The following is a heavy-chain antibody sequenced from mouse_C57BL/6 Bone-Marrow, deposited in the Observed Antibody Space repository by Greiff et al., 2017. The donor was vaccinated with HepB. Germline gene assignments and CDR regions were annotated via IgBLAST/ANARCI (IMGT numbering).Heavy chain of an antibody. CDR3: TREGTGRNAMDY. J-gene: IGHJ4*01. Sequence: EVQLVESGEGLVKPGGSLKLSCAASGFTFSSYAMSWVRQTPEKRLEWVAYISSGGDYIYYADTVKGRFTISRDNARNTLYLQMSSLKSEDTAMYYCTREGTGRNAMDYWGQGTSVTVSS. CDR2: ISSGGDYI. D-gene: IGHD4-1*01. CDR1: GFTFSSYA. V-gene: IGHV5-9-1*02.